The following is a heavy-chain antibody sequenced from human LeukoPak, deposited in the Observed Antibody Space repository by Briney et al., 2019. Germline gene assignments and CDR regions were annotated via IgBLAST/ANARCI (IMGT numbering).Heavy chain of an antibody. V-gene: IGHV3-53*01. D-gene: IGHD2-8*01. CDR3: ASMYFSQYLQH. Sequence: SGGSLRLSCAASGFTVSNNYMSWVRQAPGKGLEWVSVIYSGGSTYYADPVKGRFTISRDNSKNTLYLQMNSLRAEDTAVYYCASMYFSQYLQHWGQGTLVTVSS. J-gene: IGHJ1*01. CDR1: GFTVSNNY. CDR2: IYSGGST.